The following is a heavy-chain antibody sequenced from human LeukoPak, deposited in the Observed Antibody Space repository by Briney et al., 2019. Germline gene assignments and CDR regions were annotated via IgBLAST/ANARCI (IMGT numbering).Heavy chain of an antibody. CDR3: ARLGGDS. D-gene: IGHD3-16*01. CDR1: GYSFTSDA. V-gene: IGHV7-4-1*02. Sequence: ASVKISCKASGYSFTSDAMNWVRQAPGQGLEFMGRIHTNTGDPTYARGFTGRFVFSMDTSVNTAYLQINSLKAADTGIYFCARLGGDSWGQGTLVIVSS. J-gene: IGHJ4*02. CDR2: IHTNTGDP.